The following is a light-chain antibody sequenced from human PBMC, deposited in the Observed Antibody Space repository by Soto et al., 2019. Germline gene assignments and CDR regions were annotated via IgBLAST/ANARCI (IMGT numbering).Light chain of an antibody. Sequence: QSVLTQPPSVSGAPGQRVTISCTGSSSNIGAGFDVHWYQHLPGTGPKLLIYGNDNRPSGVPDRFSGSRSGTSASLAITGLQADDEADYYCQSYDSNLTGYIFGGGTKVTVL. J-gene: IGLJ2*01. V-gene: IGLV1-40*01. CDR2: GND. CDR1: SSNIGAGFD. CDR3: QSYDSNLTGYI.